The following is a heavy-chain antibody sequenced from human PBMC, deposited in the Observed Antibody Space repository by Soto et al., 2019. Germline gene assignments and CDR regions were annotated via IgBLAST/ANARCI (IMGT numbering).Heavy chain of an antibody. J-gene: IGHJ6*02. Sequence: ASVKVSCKASGYTFTSYYMHWVRQAPGQGLEWMGIINPSGGSTSYAQKFQGRVTMTRDTSTSTVYMELSSLKSEDTAVYYCARDRLRITIFGVVILTPNSMDVWGQGPTGTSP. D-gene: IGHD3-3*01. CDR2: INPSGGST. V-gene: IGHV1-46*01. CDR1: GYTFTSYY. CDR3: ARDRLRITIFGVVILTPNSMDV.